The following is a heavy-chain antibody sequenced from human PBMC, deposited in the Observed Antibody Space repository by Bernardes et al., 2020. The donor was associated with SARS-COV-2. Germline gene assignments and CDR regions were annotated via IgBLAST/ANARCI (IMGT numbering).Heavy chain of an antibody. CDR2: ITTTSNRM. Sequence: GGSLRLSCVASGFTLSSYDMNWVRQAPGKGLEWVSYITTTSNRMYYADSVEGRFTISRDNAKNSLYLQMTSLRVDDTAVYYCARHRDGMEVWGQGTTVTVSS. V-gene: IGHV3-48*01. CDR1: GFTLSSYD. CDR3: ARHRDGMEV. J-gene: IGHJ6*02.